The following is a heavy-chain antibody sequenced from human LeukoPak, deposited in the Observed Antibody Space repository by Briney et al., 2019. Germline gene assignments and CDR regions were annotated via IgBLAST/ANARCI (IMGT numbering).Heavy chain of an antibody. CDR1: GYTFTGYY. CDR2: INPNSGGT. V-gene: IGHV1-2*02. Sequence: GASVKVSCKASGYTFTGYYMHWVRQAPGQGLEWMGWINPNSGGTNYAQKFPGRVTMTRDTSISAAYMELSRLRSVGTALYYRGRDAFNAGTVPWFDPWGQGTLVTVSS. CDR3: GRDAFNAGTVPWFDP. J-gene: IGHJ5*02. D-gene: IGHD6-13*01.